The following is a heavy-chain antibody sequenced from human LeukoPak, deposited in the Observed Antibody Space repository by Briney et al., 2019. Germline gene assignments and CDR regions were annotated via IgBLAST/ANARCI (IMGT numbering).Heavy chain of an antibody. CDR3: AKGGYNSRIDY. J-gene: IGHJ4*02. CDR1: GFTFGTFW. V-gene: IGHV3-7*03. Sequence: GGSLRLSCEASGFTFGTFWMSWVRQAPGRGLEWVANTNQGGSQKNYVDSVRGRFTIDRDDAKNSLYLRMNSLRAEDTAVYYCAKGGYNSRIDYWGQGTLVTVSS. D-gene: IGHD6-13*01. CDR2: TNQGGSQK.